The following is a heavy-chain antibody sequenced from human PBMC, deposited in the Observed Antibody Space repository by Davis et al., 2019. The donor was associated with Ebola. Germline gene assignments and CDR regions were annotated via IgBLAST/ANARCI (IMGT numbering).Heavy chain of an antibody. CDR3: ARRSLYYDSSGYYHVGFDY. D-gene: IGHD3-22*01. V-gene: IGHV4-59*08. Sequence: GSLRLSCTVSGGSISSYYWSWIRQPPGKGLEWIGYIYYSGSTNYNPSLKSRVTISVDTSKNQFSLKLSSVTAADTAVYYCARRSLYYDSSGYYHVGFDYWGQGTLVTVSS. CDR1: GGSISSYY. J-gene: IGHJ4*02. CDR2: IYYSGST.